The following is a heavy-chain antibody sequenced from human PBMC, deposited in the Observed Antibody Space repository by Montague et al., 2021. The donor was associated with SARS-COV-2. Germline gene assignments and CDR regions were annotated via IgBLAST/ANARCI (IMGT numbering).Heavy chain of an antibody. CDR1: GGSISSSCYY. D-gene: IGHD6-6*01. CDR2: INCRGST. J-gene: IGHJ4*02. Sequence: SETLSLTCSVSGGSISSSCYYWGRIRQPPGKGLEWIGIINCRGSTYSNLSLKSPATISVATSKIQFSLTPSSVTAADKAVYYCARHVPYWLEYSSLPYYFDYWGRGTLVTVSS. V-gene: IGHV4-39*01. CDR3: ARHVPYWLEYSSLPYYFDY.